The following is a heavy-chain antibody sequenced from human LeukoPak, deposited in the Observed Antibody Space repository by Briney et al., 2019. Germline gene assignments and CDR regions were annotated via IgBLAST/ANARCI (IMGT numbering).Heavy chain of an antibody. V-gene: IGHV1-18*01. CDR1: GYTFTSYG. Sequence: EASVKVSCKASGYTFTSYGISRVRQAPGQGPEWMGWISAYNGNTNYAQKLQGRVTMTTDTSTSTAYMELRSLRSDDTAVYYCAREVGAGCSGGSCPLYYYYGMDVWGQGTTVTVSS. J-gene: IGHJ6*02. CDR3: AREVGAGCSGGSCPLYYYYGMDV. D-gene: IGHD2-15*01. CDR2: ISAYNGNT.